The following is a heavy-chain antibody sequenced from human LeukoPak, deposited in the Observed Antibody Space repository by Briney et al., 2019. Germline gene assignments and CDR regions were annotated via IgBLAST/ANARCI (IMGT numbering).Heavy chain of an antibody. D-gene: IGHD3-22*01. CDR1: GYTFTGYY. Sequence: GASVKVSCKASGYTFTGYYMHWVRQAPGQGLEWMGRINPNSGGTNYAQKFQGRVTMTRDTSISTAYMELSRLRSDDTAVYYCARSSGYSYTKDDYWGQGTLVTVSS. CDR2: INPNSGGT. CDR3: ARSSGYSYTKDDY. V-gene: IGHV1-2*06. J-gene: IGHJ4*02.